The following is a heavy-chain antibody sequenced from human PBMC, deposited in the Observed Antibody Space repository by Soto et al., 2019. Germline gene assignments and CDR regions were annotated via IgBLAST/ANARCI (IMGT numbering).Heavy chain of an antibody. V-gene: IGHV3-30*18. CDR1: GFTFSDYA. J-gene: IGHJ4*02. Sequence: VQLVESGGGVVQPGRSLRLSCAASGFTFSDYAMHWVRQAPGKGLEWVAVVSHDGRNTHYADSVKGRFTISRDSSKNTVALEMTSPRAEDTAVYYCAKGGRQWLVTSDFNYWGPGALVTVSS. CDR3: AKGGRQWLVTSDFNY. CDR2: VSHDGRNT. D-gene: IGHD6-19*01.